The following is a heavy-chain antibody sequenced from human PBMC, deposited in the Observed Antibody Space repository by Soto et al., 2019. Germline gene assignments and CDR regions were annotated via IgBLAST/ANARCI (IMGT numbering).Heavy chain of an antibody. Sequence: ASVKVSCKASGYTFTGYYMHWVRQAPGQGLEWMGWINPNSGGTNYAQKFQGWVTMTRDTSISTAYMELSRLRSDDTAVYYCAREYKQQLVRGDYYYYMDVWAKGTTVTVSS. V-gene: IGHV1-2*04. D-gene: IGHD6-13*01. CDR2: INPNSGGT. CDR3: AREYKQQLVRGDYYYYMDV. CDR1: GYTFTGYY. J-gene: IGHJ6*03.